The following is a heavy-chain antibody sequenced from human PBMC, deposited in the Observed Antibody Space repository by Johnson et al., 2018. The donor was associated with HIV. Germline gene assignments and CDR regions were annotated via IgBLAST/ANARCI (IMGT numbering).Heavy chain of an antibody. Sequence: VQLMESGGGLVQPGGYLKLSCAASGFTFSGSAMHWVRQASGKGLEWVGRIRSKANSYATAYAASVKGRFTISRDDSKNTAYLQMNSLKTEDTAVYYCTRPLDYYDSSGYLDAFDIWGQGTMVTVSS. CDR3: TRPLDYYDSSGYLDAFDI. CDR2: IRSKANSYAT. CDR1: GFTFSGSA. V-gene: IGHV3-73*01. J-gene: IGHJ3*02. D-gene: IGHD3-22*01.